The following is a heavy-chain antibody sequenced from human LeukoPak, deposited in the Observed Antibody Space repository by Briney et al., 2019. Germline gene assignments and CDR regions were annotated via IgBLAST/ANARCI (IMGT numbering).Heavy chain of an antibody. CDR3: ARDHIEYYDSPDDAFDI. J-gene: IGHJ3*02. V-gene: IGHV3-30*04. Sequence: QPGGSLRLSCAASGFTFSSYAMHWVRQAPGKGLEWVAVISYDGSNKYYADSVKGRFTISRDNSKSTLYLQMNSLRAEDTAVYYCARDHIEYYDSPDDAFDIWGQGTMVTVSS. CDR1: GFTFSSYA. CDR2: ISYDGSNK. D-gene: IGHD3-3*01.